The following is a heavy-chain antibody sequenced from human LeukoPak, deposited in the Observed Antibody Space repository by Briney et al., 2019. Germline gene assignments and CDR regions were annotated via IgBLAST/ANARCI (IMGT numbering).Heavy chain of an antibody. D-gene: IGHD2-2*01. Sequence: GGSLGLSCAASGFTFSSYGMHWVRQAPGKGLEWVAVIWYDGGNKYYADSVKGRFTISRDNSKNTLYLQMNSLRAEDTAVYYCARGGDIVVVPAASDPYYFDYWGQGTLVTVSS. J-gene: IGHJ4*02. CDR1: GFTFSSYG. CDR2: IWYDGGNK. V-gene: IGHV3-33*01. CDR3: ARGGDIVVVPAASDPYYFDY.